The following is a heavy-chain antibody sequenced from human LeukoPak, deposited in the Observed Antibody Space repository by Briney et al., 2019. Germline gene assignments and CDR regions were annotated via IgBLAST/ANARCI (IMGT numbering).Heavy chain of an antibody. CDR3: ARVNSYGDYLVFDY. V-gene: IGHV3-53*01. CDR2: IYSGGST. D-gene: IGHD4-17*01. Sequence: TGGSLRLSCAASGFTVSSNYMSWVRQAPGKGLEWVSVIYSGGSTYYADSVKGRFTISRDNSKNTLYLQMNSLRAEDTAVYYCARVNSYGDYLVFDYWGQGTLVTVSS. J-gene: IGHJ4*02. CDR1: GFTVSSNY.